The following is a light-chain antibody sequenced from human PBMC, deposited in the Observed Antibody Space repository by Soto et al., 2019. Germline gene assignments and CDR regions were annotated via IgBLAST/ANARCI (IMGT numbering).Light chain of an antibody. J-gene: IGKJ1*01. CDR1: QSVSSTF. CDR2: GAS. V-gene: IGKV3-20*01. Sequence: EVVLTQSPDTLSLPPGERATLSCRASQSVSSTFLAWYQQKPGQAPRLLIYGASTRATGIPDRFSGSGSGTDFTLTITRLEPEDFAVYYCQQYGSSRWTFGQGTKVDI. CDR3: QQYGSSRWT.